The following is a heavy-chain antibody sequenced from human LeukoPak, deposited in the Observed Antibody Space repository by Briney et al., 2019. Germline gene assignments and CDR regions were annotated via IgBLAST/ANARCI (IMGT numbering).Heavy chain of an antibody. V-gene: IGHV4-59*01. CDR1: LGSIISYY. Sequence: SETLSLTCTVSLGSIISYYWSWIRQPPGKGLEGIGHIYYRGSTNYNPSLTSRVTISVDTSTNQCSLWLSSVTAADTAVYYCARVRRSGYPPPPGFDYWGQGTLVSVYS. D-gene: IGHD3-3*01. CDR3: ARVRRSGYPPPPGFDY. J-gene: IGHJ4*02. CDR2: IYYRGST.